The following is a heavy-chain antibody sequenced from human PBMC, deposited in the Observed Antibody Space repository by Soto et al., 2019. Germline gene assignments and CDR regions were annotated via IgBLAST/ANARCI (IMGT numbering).Heavy chain of an antibody. V-gene: IGHV4-31*03. CDR1: GGSISSGGYY. J-gene: IGHJ5*02. Sequence: PSETLSLTCTVSGGSISSGGYYWSWIRQHPGKGLEWIGYIYYSGSTYYNPSLKSRVTISVDTSKNQFSLKLSSVTAADTAVYYCARGWNEVWFDPWGQGTLVTVSS. CDR3: ARGWNEVWFDP. D-gene: IGHD1-1*01. CDR2: IYYSGST.